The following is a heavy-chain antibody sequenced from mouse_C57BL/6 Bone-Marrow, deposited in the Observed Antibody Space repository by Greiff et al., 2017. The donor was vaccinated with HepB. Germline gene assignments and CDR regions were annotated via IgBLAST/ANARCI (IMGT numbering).Heavy chain of an antibody. V-gene: IGHV1-50*01. D-gene: IGHD1-1*01. J-gene: IGHJ4*01. Sequence: QVQLQQPGAELVKPGASVKLSCKASGYTFTSYWMQWVKQRPGQGLEWIGEIDPSDSYTNYNQKFKGKATLTVDTSSSTAYMQISSLTSEDSAVYYCAREGTTVVANFPYYYAMDYWGQGTSVTVSS. CDR2: IDPSDSYT. CDR1: GYTFTSYW. CDR3: AREGTTVVANFPYYYAMDY.